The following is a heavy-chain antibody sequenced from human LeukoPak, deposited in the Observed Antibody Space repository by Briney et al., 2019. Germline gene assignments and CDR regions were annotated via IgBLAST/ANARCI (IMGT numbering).Heavy chain of an antibody. V-gene: IGHV4-59*01. CDR1: GDSISGYY. CDR3: ARDRWGSSGHFDY. D-gene: IGHD3-22*01. J-gene: IGHJ4*02. CDR2: MYNSGST. Sequence: PSETLSLTCIVSGDSISGYYWSWIRQPPGKGLEWIGYMYNSGSTNYNPSLKSRVTISVDTSNNQFSLKLSAVTAADTAVYYCARDRWGSSGHFDYWGQGTLVTVSS.